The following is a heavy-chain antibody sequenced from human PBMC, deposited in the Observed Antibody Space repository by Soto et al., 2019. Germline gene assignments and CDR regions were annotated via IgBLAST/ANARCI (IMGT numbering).Heavy chain of an antibody. CDR2: INPNGGST. J-gene: IGHJ4*02. Sequence: QVQVVQSGAEVKKPGASVKVSCKTSGYTFTNYHVHWVRQAPGQGLEWMGAINPNGGSTTYAQHLPGRVTITSDSSTSTVYMQMGSLRSDDSAVYYCALPKNTLGWYNFWGQGTLVTVS. CDR3: ALPKNTLGWYNF. CDR1: GYTFTNYH. D-gene: IGHD6-19*01. V-gene: IGHV1-46*01.